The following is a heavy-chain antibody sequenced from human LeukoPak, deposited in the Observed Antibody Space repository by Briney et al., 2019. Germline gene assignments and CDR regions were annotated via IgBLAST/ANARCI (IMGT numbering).Heavy chain of an antibody. Sequence: SETLSHTCTVSGGSISSYYWGWIRQPAGKGLEWIWRIYISGSTKYNPSLKSRVTISVDTSKNQFSLKLNSVTAADTAVYFCASSKKGGGSGYWGQGTLVTVSS. V-gene: IGHV4-4*07. CDR1: GGSISSYY. J-gene: IGHJ4*02. CDR3: ASSKKGGGSGY. D-gene: IGHD2-15*01. CDR2: IYISGST.